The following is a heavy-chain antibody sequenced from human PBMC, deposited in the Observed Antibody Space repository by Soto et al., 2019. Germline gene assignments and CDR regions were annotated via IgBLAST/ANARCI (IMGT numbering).Heavy chain of an antibody. J-gene: IGHJ6*03. CDR1: GFSLSTSGVG. Sequence: QITLKESGPTLVKPTQTLTLTCTFSGFSLSTSGVGVGWIRQPPGKALEWLALIYWDDDKHYSPSLKSRLTITTDTSKNHVALTMTNMDPVDTATYYCAHSAIVVVPAAPQRGDEEDYYYYYMDVWGKGTTVTVSS. CDR2: IYWDDDK. D-gene: IGHD2-2*01. CDR3: AHSAIVVVPAAPQRGDEEDYYYYYMDV. V-gene: IGHV2-5*02.